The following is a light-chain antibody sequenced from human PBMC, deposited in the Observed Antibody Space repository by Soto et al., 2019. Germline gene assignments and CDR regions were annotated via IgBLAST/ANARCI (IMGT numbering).Light chain of an antibody. V-gene: IGLV1-44*01. CDR3: AAWDDSLNGVV. CDR1: SSNIGSNT. CDR2: SNN. Sequence: QSVLTQPPSASGTPGQRVTISCSRSSSNIGSNTVNWYQQLPGTAPKLLIYSNNQRPSGVPDRFSGSKSGTSDSLAISGLQSEYEADYYCAAWDDSLNGVVFGGGTKLTVL. J-gene: IGLJ2*01.